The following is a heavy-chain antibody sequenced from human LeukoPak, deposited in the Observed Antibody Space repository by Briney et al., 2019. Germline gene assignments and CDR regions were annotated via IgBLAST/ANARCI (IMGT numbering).Heavy chain of an antibody. CDR3: AKGRSSLYPYPWFAP. CDR1: RWTFADYS. Sequence: GRCRRLSCAQSRWTFADYSIEGVRQAQGKGLEGGSGISWNSGSIGYADSVKGRFTISRDNAKHSLYLQINSLRAEDTALYFCAKGRSSLYPYPWFAPSGQGTLATVSA. CDR2: ISWNSGSI. D-gene: IGHD6-13*01. V-gene: IGHV3-9*01. J-gene: IGHJ5*02.